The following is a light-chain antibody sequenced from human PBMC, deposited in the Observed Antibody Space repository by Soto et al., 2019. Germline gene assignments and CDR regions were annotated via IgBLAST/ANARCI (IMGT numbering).Light chain of an antibody. CDR3: QQRSTWPLLT. CDR2: DAS. CDR1: QTVSRY. J-gene: IGKJ4*01. Sequence: VLIQSPATLSLSPGERATLSCRASQTVSRYLAWFQQKPGQPPRLLIYDASNRATGIPARFSGSGSGTDSTLTISSLEPEDFAVYYCQQRSTWPLLTFGGGTKVEI. V-gene: IGKV3-11*01.